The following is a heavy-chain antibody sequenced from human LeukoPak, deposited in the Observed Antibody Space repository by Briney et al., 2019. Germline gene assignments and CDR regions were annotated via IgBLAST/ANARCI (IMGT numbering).Heavy chain of an antibody. Sequence: GASVKVSCKASGYTFTSYYMHWVRQAPGQGLEWMGIINPSGGSTSYAQKFQGRVTMTRDMSTSTVYMELSSLRSEDTAVYYCASGTTVTTGFDYWGQGTLVTVSS. J-gene: IGHJ4*02. CDR1: GYTFTSYY. CDR3: ASGTTVTTGFDY. CDR2: INPSGGST. D-gene: IGHD4-17*01. V-gene: IGHV1-46*01.